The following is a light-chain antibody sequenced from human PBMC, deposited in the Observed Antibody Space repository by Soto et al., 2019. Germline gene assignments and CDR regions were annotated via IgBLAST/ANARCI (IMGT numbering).Light chain of an antibody. CDR3: LQDYNYPLT. CDR1: HSISSW. Sequence: DIQMTKSPSTLAASIGDRVTITCRASHSISSWLAWYQQKPGKAPKLLIYDASSLESGVPSRFSGSGSGTDFTLTISSLQPEDFATYYCLQDYNYPLTFGGGTKVDI. V-gene: IGKV1-5*01. CDR2: DAS. J-gene: IGKJ4*01.